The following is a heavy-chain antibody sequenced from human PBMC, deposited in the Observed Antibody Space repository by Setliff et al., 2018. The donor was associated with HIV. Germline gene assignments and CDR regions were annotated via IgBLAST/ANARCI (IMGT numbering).Heavy chain of an antibody. D-gene: IGHD3-22*01. Sequence: HPSETLSLTCTVSGGSISSSSYYWGWVRQAPGEGLEWVSAILSTGERTFYADSVKGRFTISRDNSKNTVYLQMNSLRAEDTAEYYCAKELAASGLGYFDSWGRGILVTVSS. CDR2: ILSTGERT. J-gene: IGHJ4*02. CDR3: AKELAASGLGYFDS. V-gene: IGHV3-23*01. CDR1: GGSISSSSYY.